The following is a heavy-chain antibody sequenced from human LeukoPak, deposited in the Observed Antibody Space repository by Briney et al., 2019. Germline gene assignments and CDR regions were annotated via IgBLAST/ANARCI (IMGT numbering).Heavy chain of an antibody. CDR1: GGSISSSSYY. Sequence: SETLSLTCTVSGGSISSSSYYWGWIRQPPGTGLEWIGSIFYSGSTYYNPSLKSRVTISVDTSKNQFSLKLTSVTAADTAVYYCARQRLLWFGVPFNNWFDPWGQGTLVTVSS. J-gene: IGHJ5*02. CDR2: IFYSGST. D-gene: IGHD3-10*01. V-gene: IGHV4-39*01. CDR3: ARQRLLWFGVPFNNWFDP.